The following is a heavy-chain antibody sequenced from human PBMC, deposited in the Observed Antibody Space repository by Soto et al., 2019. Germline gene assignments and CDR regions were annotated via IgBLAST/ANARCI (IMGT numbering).Heavy chain of an antibody. Sequence: QVQLKQWGAGLLKPSETLSLPCAVYAGSFSAYYWSWIRQPPGKGLEWIGEINHSGSTNYNPSLKSRVTISVDTSKNQFSLNLSSVTAADTAVYFCAREPRDWGQGTLVTVSS. J-gene: IGHJ4*02. CDR3: AREPRD. CDR2: INHSGST. CDR1: AGSFSAYY. V-gene: IGHV4-34*01.